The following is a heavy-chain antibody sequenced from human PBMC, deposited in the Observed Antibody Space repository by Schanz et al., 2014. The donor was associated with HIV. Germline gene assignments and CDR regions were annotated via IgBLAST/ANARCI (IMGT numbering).Heavy chain of an antibody. CDR1: GYTFTGYF. V-gene: IGHV1-2*02. CDR3: ARYNDILTGNYPFDY. J-gene: IGHJ4*02. D-gene: IGHD3-9*01. Sequence: QVRLVQSGAEVKRPGASVKVSCKASGYTFTGYFVHWVRQAPGQGLQWMGWINPKSGDTSYAQKFQGRVTMTRDTSISTAYMSLSRLRSDDTAVYYCARYNDILTGNYPFDYWDQGTLVTVSS. CDR2: INPKSGDT.